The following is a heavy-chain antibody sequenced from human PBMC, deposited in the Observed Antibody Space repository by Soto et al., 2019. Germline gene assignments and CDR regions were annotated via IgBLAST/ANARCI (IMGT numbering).Heavy chain of an antibody. CDR1: GGSISSGGYS. Sequence: PSETLSLTCAVSGGSISSGGYSWSWIRQPPGKGLEWIGYIYHSGSTYYNPSPKSRVTISVDRSKNQFSLKLSSVTAADTAVYYCARENAEDYYYYGMDVWGQGTTVTVSS. J-gene: IGHJ6*02. V-gene: IGHV4-30-2*01. CDR2: IYHSGST. CDR3: ARENAEDYYYYGMDV.